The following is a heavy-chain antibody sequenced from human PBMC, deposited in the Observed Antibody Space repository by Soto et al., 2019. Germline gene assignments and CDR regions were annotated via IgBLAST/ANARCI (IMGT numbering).Heavy chain of an antibody. J-gene: IGHJ4*02. V-gene: IGHV2-5*02. CDR1: GFSLSTSGVG. CDR2: IYWDDDK. D-gene: IGHD3-10*01. CDR3: AHIRYGSGLFDY. Sequence: QITLKESGPTLVKPTQTLTLTCTFSGFSLSTSGVGVGWIRQPPGKALEWLALIYWDDDKGYSPSLKSRLAITKDTSKNQLVLTMTNMDPVDTATYYCAHIRYGSGLFDYWGQGTLVTVSS.